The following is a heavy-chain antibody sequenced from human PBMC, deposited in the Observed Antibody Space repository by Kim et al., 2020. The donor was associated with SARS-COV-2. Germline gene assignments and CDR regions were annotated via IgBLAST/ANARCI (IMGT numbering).Heavy chain of an antibody. V-gene: IGHV3-23*01. Sequence: GGSLRLSCAVSGFTFSSYAMSWVRQAPGKGLEWVSVISGSGPITYYADSVKGRFTISRDNSKNTLYLQMNSLRAEDTAIYYCATRGRGGDPLNYWGQGTLVTVSS. CDR2: ISGSGPIT. J-gene: IGHJ4*02. CDR1: GFTFSSYA. D-gene: IGHD4-17*01. CDR3: ATRGRGGDPLNY.